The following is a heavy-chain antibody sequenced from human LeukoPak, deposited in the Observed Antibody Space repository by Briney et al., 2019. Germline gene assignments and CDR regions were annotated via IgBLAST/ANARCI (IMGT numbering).Heavy chain of an antibody. CDR1: GLTFSNSW. J-gene: IGHJ2*01. V-gene: IGHV3-74*01. Sequence: GGSLRLSCEASGLTFSNSWMHWVRQIPGKGLVWVSRMYGDMRDISYADSVKGRFTISRDNAKNTLYLQMTSLRAEDTAVFFCAKRQGAEITDWYFDFWGRGTLVTVSS. D-gene: IGHD3-16*01. CDR2: MYGDMRDI. CDR3: AKRQGAEITDWYFDF.